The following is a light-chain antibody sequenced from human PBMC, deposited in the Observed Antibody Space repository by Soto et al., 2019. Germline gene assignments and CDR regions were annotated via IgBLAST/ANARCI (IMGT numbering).Light chain of an antibody. Sequence: VMTQSPATLSVSPGERATLSCRASQTVSSNLAWYQQKPGQAPRLLIYGASSRATGIPDRFSGSGSGTDFTLTISRLEPEDFAVYYCQQYGSSPPTFGQGTRLEIK. CDR2: GAS. CDR1: QTVSSN. CDR3: QQYGSSPPT. V-gene: IGKV3-20*01. J-gene: IGKJ5*01.